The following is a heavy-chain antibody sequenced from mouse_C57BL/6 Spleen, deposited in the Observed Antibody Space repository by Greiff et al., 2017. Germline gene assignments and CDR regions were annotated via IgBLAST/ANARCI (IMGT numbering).Heavy chain of an antibody. V-gene: IGHV1-64*01. Sequence: VKLQQPGAELVKPGASVKLSCKASGYTFTSYWMHWVKQRPGQGLEWIGMIHPNSGSTNYNEKFKSKATLTVDKSYSTAYMQLSSLTSEDSAVYYCARNPITTVVEGLAYWGQGTLVTVSA. CDR2: IHPNSGST. D-gene: IGHD1-1*01. CDR3: ARNPITTVVEGLAY. J-gene: IGHJ3*01. CDR1: GYTFTSYW.